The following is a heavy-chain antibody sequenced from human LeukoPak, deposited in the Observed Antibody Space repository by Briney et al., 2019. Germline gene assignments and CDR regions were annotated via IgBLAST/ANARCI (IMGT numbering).Heavy chain of an antibody. CDR2: ISGDGGIT. V-gene: IGHV3-23*01. D-gene: IGHD3-3*01. CDR1: GFTFSTYA. J-gene: IGHJ6*03. CDR3: AGAYYDSWSGYYTNYYYYMGV. Sequence: GGSPRLSCAGSGFTFSTYAMNWVRQAPGTGLEWVSAISGDGGITYYADSAKGRFTISRDNSKDTLFLQMNSLRVEDTAVYYCAGAYYDSWSGYYTNYYYYMGVWAKGTPVTVSS.